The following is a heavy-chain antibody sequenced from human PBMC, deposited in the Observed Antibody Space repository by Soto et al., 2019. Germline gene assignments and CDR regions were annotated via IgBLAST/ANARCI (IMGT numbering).Heavy chain of an antibody. CDR2: IYYSGST. CDR3: ARDYGGSFDY. CDR1: GGSISSYY. J-gene: IGHJ4*02. D-gene: IGHD4-17*01. V-gene: IGHV4-59*01. Sequence: QVQLQESGPGLVKPSETLSLTCTVSGGSISSYYWSWIRQPPGKGLEWIGYIYYSGSTNYNPSLRRRVTISVHTSKNQSSLNLSSVTAAHTDVYYSARDYGGSFDYWGQGTLVTVSS.